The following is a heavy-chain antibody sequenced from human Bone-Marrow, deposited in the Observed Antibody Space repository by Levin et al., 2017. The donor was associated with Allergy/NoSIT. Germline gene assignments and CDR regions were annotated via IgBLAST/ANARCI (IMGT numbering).Heavy chain of an antibody. J-gene: IGHJ4*02. D-gene: IGHD3-10*01. V-gene: IGHV3-23*01. CDR1: GFTFSSYA. CDR3: AKVRGTMVRGVIPRGLGY. CDR2: ISGSGGST. Sequence: GESLKISCAASGFTFSSYAMSWVRQAPGKGLEWVSAISGSGGSTYYADSVKGRFTISRDNSKNTLYLQMNSLRAEDTAVYYCAKVRGTMVRGVIPRGLGYWGQGTLVTVSS.